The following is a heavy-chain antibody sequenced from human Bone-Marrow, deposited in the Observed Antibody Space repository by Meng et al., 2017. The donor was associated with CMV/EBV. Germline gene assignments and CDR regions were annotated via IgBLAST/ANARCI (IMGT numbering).Heavy chain of an antibody. CDR2: ISHSGGS. D-gene: IGHD2-21*01. Sequence: VRGCSFYWSWIRQPPGKGLEWIGYISHSGGSNYNASLRSRVTISIDTSNNQFSLKLSSVTTADTAFYYCAKDHEYCGGSCFSPWFDPWGQGILVTVSS. CDR3: AKDHEYCGGSCFSPWFDP. V-gene: IGHV4-61*01. CDR1: VRGCSFY. J-gene: IGHJ5*02.